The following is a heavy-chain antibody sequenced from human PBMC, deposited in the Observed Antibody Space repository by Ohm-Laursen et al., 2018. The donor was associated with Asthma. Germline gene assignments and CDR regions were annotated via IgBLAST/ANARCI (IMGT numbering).Heavy chain of an antibody. D-gene: IGHD2-21*01. V-gene: IGHV3-30-3*01. CDR2: ISNDESST. Sequence: SLRLSCAAPGFPSSRYAIHWVRQAPGKGLEWVAAISNDESSTYHADSVKGRFTMSRDNSKNILYLQMNSLRAEDAALYYCAIYCGSLCSDHDFWGQGTLVTVSS. CDR3: AIYCGSLCSDHDF. CDR1: GFPSSRYA. J-gene: IGHJ4*02.